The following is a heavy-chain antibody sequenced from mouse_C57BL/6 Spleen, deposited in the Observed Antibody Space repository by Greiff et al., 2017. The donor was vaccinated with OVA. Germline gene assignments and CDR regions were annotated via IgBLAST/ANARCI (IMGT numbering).Heavy chain of an antibody. CDR1: GFTFSSYA. D-gene: IGHD1-1*01. CDR2: ISDGGSYT. V-gene: IGHV5-4*01. Sequence: EVKLVESGGGLVKPGGSLKLSCAASGFTFSSYAMSWVRQTPEKRLEWVATISDGGSYTYYPDNVKGRFTISRDNAKNNLYLQMSHLKSEDTAMYYCARDLRGDVAWWGQGTLVTVSA. CDR3: ARDLRGDVAW. J-gene: IGHJ3*01.